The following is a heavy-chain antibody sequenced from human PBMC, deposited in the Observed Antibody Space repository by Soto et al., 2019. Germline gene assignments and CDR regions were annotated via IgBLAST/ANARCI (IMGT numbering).Heavy chain of an antibody. Sequence: QVQLVQSGAEVKKPGSSVKVSCKASGGTFSSYTITWVRQAPGQGLEWMGRIIPILGIANYAQKFQGRVTITSDKSTSTAYMELSSLRSEDTAVYYCAVRYGSGSLKFWVQVTLVTVSS. CDR3: AVRYGSGSLKF. CDR1: GGTFSSYT. D-gene: IGHD3-10*01. V-gene: IGHV1-69*02. J-gene: IGHJ4*02. CDR2: IIPILGIA.